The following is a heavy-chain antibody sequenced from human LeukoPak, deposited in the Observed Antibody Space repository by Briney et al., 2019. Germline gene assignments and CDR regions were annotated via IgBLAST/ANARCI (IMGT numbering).Heavy chain of an antibody. CDR1: GGSISSGDYY. CDR2: IYYSGST. V-gene: IGHV4-30-4*01. Sequence: SETLSLTCTVSGGSISSGDYYWSWFRQPPGKGLEWIGYIYYSGSTYYNPSLKSRVTISVDTSKNQFSLKLSSVTAADTAVYYCARELATDDYYDSSGYEGYWGQGTLVTVSS. D-gene: IGHD3-22*01. CDR3: ARELATDDYYDSSGYEGY. J-gene: IGHJ4*02.